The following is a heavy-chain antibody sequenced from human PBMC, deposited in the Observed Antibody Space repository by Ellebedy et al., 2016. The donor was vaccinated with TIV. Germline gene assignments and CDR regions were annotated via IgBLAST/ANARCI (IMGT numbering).Heavy chain of an antibody. Sequence: PGGSLRLSCAASGFTFNNYGMYWVRQAPGKGLEWVAAIWSDESSKYYADSVKGRFTISRDNAKNSLYLQMNSLRAEDTAVYYCARKVPAPTTVPPNWYFDLWGRGTLVTVSS. CDR1: GFTFNNYG. J-gene: IGHJ2*01. CDR3: ARKVPAPTTVPPNWYFDL. D-gene: IGHD4-17*01. V-gene: IGHV3-33*07. CDR2: IWSDESSK.